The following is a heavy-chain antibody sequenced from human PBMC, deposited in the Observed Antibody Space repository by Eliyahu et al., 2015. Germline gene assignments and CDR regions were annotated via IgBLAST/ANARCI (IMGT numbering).Heavy chain of an antibody. V-gene: IGHV4-31*03. J-gene: IGHJ3*02. D-gene: IGHD3-22*01. CDR1: GXXISSGKYF. CDR3: VHDSSRSDAFDI. Sequence: QVQLQESGPGLVKPSQTLSLTCTVSGXXISSGKYFWSWIRQHPGKGLEWIGHIYYSGSTYYNPSLKSRVTISVDTSKNHFSLKLTSVTAADTAVYFCVHDSSRSDAFDIWGQGTKVTVSS. CDR2: IYYSGST.